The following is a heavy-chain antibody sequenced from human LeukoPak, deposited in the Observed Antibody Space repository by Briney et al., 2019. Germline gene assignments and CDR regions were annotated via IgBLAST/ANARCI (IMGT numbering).Heavy chain of an antibody. J-gene: IGHJ4*02. CDR1: GGTFSSYA. CDR3: ARGDSSGYYYEQFDY. CDR2: IIPIFGTA. V-gene: IGHV1-69*13. Sequence: ASVKVSCKASGGTFSSYAISWVRQAPGQGLEWMGGIIPIFGTANYAQKFQGRVTITADESTSTAYMELSSLRSEDTAVYYCARGDSSGYYYEQFDYWGQGTLVTVSS. D-gene: IGHD3-22*01.